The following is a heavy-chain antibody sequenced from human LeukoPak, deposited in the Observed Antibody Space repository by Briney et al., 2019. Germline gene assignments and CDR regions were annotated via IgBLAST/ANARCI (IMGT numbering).Heavy chain of an antibody. V-gene: IGHV4-34*01. CDR2: INHSGST. J-gene: IGHJ4*02. Sequence: PSETLSLTCAVYGGSFSSYYWSWIRQPPGKGLEWIGEINHSGSTNYNPSLKSRVTISVKTSKNQFSLKLSSVTAADTAIYYCARVTGYMIEDYFDYWGQGTLVTVSS. D-gene: IGHD3-22*01. CDR3: ARVTGYMIEDYFDY. CDR1: GGSFSSYY.